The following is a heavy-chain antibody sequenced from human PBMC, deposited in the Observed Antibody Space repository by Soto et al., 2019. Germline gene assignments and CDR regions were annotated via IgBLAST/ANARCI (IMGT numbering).Heavy chain of an antibody. CDR2: ISYDGTKK. D-gene: IGHD3-10*01. J-gene: IGHJ4*02. CDR1: GITFSSYG. CDR3: ARDKTGSATYLRY. V-gene: IGHV3-30-3*01. Sequence: QVQLEESGGGVVQPGRSLRLSCAASGITFSSYGMHWVRQAPGKGLEWVAIISYDGTKKYYADSAKGRFTISRDNSKNTLYLQMNSLRADDTAVYYCARDKTGSATYLRYWGQGTLVTVSS.